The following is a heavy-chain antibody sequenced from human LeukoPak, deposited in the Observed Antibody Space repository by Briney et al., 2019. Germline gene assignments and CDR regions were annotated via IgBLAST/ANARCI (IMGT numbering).Heavy chain of an antibody. CDR2: ISGSGGST. J-gene: IGHJ3*02. Sequence: GGSLRLSCAASGFTFSSYAMHWVRQAPGRGLEWVSAISGSGGSTYYADSVKGRFTISRDNSKNTLYLQMNSLRAEDTAVYYCAKCAVGATTFCAFDIWGQGTMVTVSS. V-gene: IGHV3-23*01. CDR3: AKCAVGATTFCAFDI. CDR1: GFTFSSYA. D-gene: IGHD1-26*01.